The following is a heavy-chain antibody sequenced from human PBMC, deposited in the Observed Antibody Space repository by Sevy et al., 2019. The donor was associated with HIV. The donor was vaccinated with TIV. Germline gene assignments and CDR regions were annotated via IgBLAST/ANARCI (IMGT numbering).Heavy chain of an antibody. V-gene: IGHV2-5*02. CDR1: GFSLSTSGVG. J-gene: IGHJ3*02. D-gene: IGHD3-3*01. CDR2: IYWDDDK. Sequence: SGPTLVKPTQTLTLTCTFSGFSLSTSGVGVGWIRQPPGKALEWLALIYWDDDKRYSPSLKSRLTITKDTSKNQVVLTMTNMDPVDIATYYCVHRLYYDFWSGYRNDAFDIWGQGTMVTVSS. CDR3: VHRLYYDFWSGYRNDAFDI.